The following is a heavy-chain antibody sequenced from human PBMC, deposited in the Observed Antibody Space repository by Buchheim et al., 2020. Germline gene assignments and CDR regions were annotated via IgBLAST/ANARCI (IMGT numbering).Heavy chain of an antibody. D-gene: IGHD3-10*01. V-gene: IGHV3-23*01. CDR3: AKEGSGTYYDYYYAMDV. Sequence: EVQLLESGGGLVQPGGSLRLSCEGSGFTFKNYVMSWVRQAPGKGLEWVSSISGGGGATYYADSVEGRFASSRDNSKNTLYLQMNSLRVEDTAVYYCAKEGSGTYYDYYYAMDVWGQGTT. CDR1: GFTFKNYV. J-gene: IGHJ6*02. CDR2: ISGGGGAT.